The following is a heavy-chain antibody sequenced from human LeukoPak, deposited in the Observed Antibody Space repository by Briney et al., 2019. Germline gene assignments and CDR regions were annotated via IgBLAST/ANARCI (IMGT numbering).Heavy chain of an antibody. J-gene: IGHJ4*02. CDR3: ARDLRSYYYDSSGYYSPLGY. Sequence: ASVKVSCKASGGTFSSYAISWVRQAPGQGLEWMGRIIPILGIANYAQKFQGRVTITADKSTSTAYMELSSLRSEDTAVYYCARDLRSYYYDSSGYYSPLGYWGQGTLVTVSS. D-gene: IGHD3-22*01. CDR2: IIPILGIA. CDR1: GGTFSSYA. V-gene: IGHV1-69*04.